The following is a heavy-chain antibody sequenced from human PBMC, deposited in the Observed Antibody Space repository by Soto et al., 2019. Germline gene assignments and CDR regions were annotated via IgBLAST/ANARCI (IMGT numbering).Heavy chain of an antibody. CDR1: GFTFSSYA. CDR2: ISSNGGST. D-gene: IGHD5-18*01. Sequence: HPGGSLRLSCSASGFTFSSYAMHWVRQAPGKGLEYVSAISSNGGSTYYADSVKGRFTISRDNSKNTLYLQMSSLRAEDTAVYYCVKGPDSTAPDYWGQGTLVTVSS. CDR3: VKGPDSTAPDY. J-gene: IGHJ4*02. V-gene: IGHV3-64D*06.